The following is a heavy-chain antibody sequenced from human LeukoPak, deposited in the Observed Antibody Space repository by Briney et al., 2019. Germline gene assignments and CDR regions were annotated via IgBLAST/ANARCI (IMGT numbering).Heavy chain of an antibody. CDR3: ARVVGLCSSTSCYAPYGDV. V-gene: IGHV1-18*01. Sequence: ASVKVSCKASGYTFTSYGISRVRQAPGQGLEWMGWISAYNGNTNYAQKLQGRVTMTTDTSTSTAYMELRSLRSDDTAVYYCARVVGLCSSTSCYAPYGDVWGQGTTVTVSS. CDR1: GYTFTSYG. J-gene: IGHJ6*02. D-gene: IGHD2-2*01. CDR2: ISAYNGNT.